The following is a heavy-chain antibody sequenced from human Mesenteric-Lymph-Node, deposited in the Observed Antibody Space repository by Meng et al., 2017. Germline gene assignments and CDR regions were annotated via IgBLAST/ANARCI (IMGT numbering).Heavy chain of an antibody. J-gene: IGHJ6*02. CDR1: GFTFSNYV. CDR3: ARFGGMDYYGMDV. Sequence: GESLKISCAASGFTFSNYVMHWVRQAPGKGLVWVSRISHDGKVTTYADSVKGRFTISRDNAKNSLYLQMNSLRAEDTAVYYCARFGGMDYYGMDVWGQGTTVTVSS. V-gene: IGHV3-74*01. D-gene: IGHD2-15*01. CDR2: ISHDGKVT.